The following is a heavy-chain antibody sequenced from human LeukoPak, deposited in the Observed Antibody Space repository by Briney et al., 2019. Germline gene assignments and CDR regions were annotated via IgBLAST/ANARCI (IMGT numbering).Heavy chain of an antibody. J-gene: IGHJ4*02. D-gene: IGHD3-22*01. CDR3: TRDSGDYYDNSGYPFDY. V-gene: IGHV3-21*01. Sequence: GGSLRLSCAASGFTFSDYWIHWVRQAPGKGLEWVSCISSGSSYIYYADSVKGRFTISRDNAKNSLYLQMNSLRAEDTAVYYCTRDSGDYYDNSGYPFDYWGQGTLVTVSS. CDR1: GFTFSDYW. CDR2: ISSGSSYI.